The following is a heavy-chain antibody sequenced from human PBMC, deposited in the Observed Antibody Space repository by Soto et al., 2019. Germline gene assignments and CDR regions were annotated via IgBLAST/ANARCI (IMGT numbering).Heavy chain of an antibody. CDR1: GFTFSSYA. V-gene: IGHV3-23*01. D-gene: IGHD2-15*01. CDR2: ISGSGGST. CDR3: AKDLTVRGWYAYPDSYFDY. Sequence: GGSLRLSCAASGFTFSSYAMSWVRQAPGKGLEWVSAISGSGGSTYYADSVKGRFTISRDNSKNTLYLQMNSLRAEDTAVYYCAKDLTVRGWYAYPDSYFDYWGQGTLVTVSS. J-gene: IGHJ4*02.